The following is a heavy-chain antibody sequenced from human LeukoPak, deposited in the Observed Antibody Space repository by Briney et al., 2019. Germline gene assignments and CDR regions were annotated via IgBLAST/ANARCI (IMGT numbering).Heavy chain of an antibody. CDR3: ARATPVTLGYCSGGSCYLDDAFDI. D-gene: IGHD2-15*01. CDR1: GGSISSSSYY. J-gene: IGHJ3*02. CDR2: IYYSGST. Sequence: SETLSLTCTVSGGSISSSSYYWGWIRQPPGKGLEWIGSIYYSGSTYYNPSLKSRVTISVDTSKNQFSLKLSSVTAADTAVYYCARATPVTLGYCSGGSCYLDDAFDIWGQGTMVTVSS. V-gene: IGHV4-39*07.